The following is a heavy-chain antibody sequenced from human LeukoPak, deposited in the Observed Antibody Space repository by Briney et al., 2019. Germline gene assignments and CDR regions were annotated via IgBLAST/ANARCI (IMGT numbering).Heavy chain of an antibody. CDR3: ARGVQIVVVPAAIDPGYYYYMDV. J-gene: IGHJ6*03. V-gene: IGHV4-34*01. Sequence: SETLSLTCAVYGGSFSGYYWSWIRRPPGKGLEWIGEINHSGSTNYNPSLKSRVTISVDTSKNQFSLKLSSLTAADTAVYYCARGVQIVVVPAAIDPGYYYYMDVWGKGTTVTVSS. CDR1: GGSFSGYY. CDR2: INHSGST. D-gene: IGHD2-2*01.